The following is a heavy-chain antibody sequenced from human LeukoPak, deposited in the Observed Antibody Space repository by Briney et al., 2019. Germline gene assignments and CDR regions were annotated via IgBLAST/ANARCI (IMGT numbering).Heavy chain of an antibody. Sequence: PSETLSLTCAVYGGSFSGYYWSWIRQPPGKGLEWIGEINHSGSTNYNPSLKSRVTISVDTSKNQFSLKLSSVTAADTAVYYCARHFGGWPFDYWGQGTLVTVSS. CDR3: ARHFGGWPFDY. J-gene: IGHJ4*02. CDR1: GGSFSGYY. V-gene: IGHV4-34*01. CDR2: INHSGST. D-gene: IGHD6-19*01.